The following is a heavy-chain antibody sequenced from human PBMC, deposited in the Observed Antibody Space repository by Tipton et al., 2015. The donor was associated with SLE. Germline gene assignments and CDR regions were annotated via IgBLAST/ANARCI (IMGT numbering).Heavy chain of an antibody. V-gene: IGHV4-59*11. J-gene: IGHJ3*02. CDR1: GGSISSHY. CDR2: IYYSGST. D-gene: IGHD6-13*01. CDR3: ARVLTSSSWYGSGAFDI. Sequence: TLSLTCTVSGGSISSHYWSWIRQPPGQGLEWIGFIYYSGSTNYNPSLKSRVTISVDTSENQFSLKLSSVTAADTAVYYCARVLTSSSWYGSGAFDIWGQGTMVTVSS.